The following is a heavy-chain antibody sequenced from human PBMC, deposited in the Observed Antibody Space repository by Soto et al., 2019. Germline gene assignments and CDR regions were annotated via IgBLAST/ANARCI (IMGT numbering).Heavy chain of an antibody. CDR1: GFTFSSYA. D-gene: IGHD6-6*01. V-gene: IGHV3-23*01. CDR2: ISGSGGST. Sequence: RGSLRLSCAASGFTFSSYAMSWVRQAPGKGLEWVSAISGSGGSTYYADSVKGRFTISRDNSKNTLYLQMNSLRAEDTAVYYWAKVDHSKEVAARLIFDYWGQGTLVTVSS. J-gene: IGHJ4*02. CDR3: AKVDHSKEVAARLIFDY.